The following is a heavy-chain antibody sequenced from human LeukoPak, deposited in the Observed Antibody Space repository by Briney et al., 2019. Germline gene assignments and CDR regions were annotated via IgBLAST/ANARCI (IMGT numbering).Heavy chain of an antibody. V-gene: IGHV1-2*02. CDR3: ARTKPPCTSCLLLDY. J-gene: IGHJ4*02. Sequence: ASVKDSCKASGYTFTGYYIHWLRQAPGQGLEWMGWINPNSGGTNYAPKFQGLVTMSSDTSITTAYMELNRLISDDTAVYYCARTKPPCTSCLLLDYWGQGTLVTVSS. D-gene: IGHD2-2*01. CDR1: GYTFTGYY. CDR2: INPNSGGT.